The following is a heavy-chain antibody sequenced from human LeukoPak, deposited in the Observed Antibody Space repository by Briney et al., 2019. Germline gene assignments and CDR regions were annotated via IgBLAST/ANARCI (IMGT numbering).Heavy chain of an antibody. D-gene: IGHD3-22*01. J-gene: IGHJ4*02. CDR2: ISNSGST. CDR3: ARSPSGYRFDS. CDR1: GGYVNRGTFF. V-gene: IGHV4-61*01. Sequence: SETLSLTCAVSGGYVNRGTFFWTWIRKPPGKGLEWIGYISNSGSTNYHPSLKSRVTISSDTSKTQFTLKLTSVTAADTAEYYCARSPSGYRFDSWGQGTLVTVSS.